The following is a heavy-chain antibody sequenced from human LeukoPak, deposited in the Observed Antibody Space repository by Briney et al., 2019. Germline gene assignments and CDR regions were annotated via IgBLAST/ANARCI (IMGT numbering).Heavy chain of an antibody. V-gene: IGHV3-53*04. CDR3: ARDLGRGYSGYAGAYYYYGMDV. D-gene: IGHD5-12*01. Sequence: GGSLRLSCAASGFTVSSNYMSWVRQAPGKGLEWGSVIYSGGSTYYADSVKGRFTISRHNSKNTLYLQMNSLRAEDTAVYYCARDLGRGYSGYAGAYYYYGMDVWGQGTTVTVSS. CDR2: IYSGGST. J-gene: IGHJ6*02. CDR1: GFTVSSNY.